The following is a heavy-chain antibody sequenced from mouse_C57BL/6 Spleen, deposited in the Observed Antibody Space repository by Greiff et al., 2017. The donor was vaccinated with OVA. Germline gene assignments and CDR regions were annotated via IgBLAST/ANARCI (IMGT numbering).Heavy chain of an antibody. CDR1: GYAFSSSW. CDR3: ARSGITTVEGYAMDY. CDR2: IYPGDGDT. Sequence: QVQLQQSGPELVKPGASVKISCKASGYAFSSSWMNWVKQRPGKGLEWIGRIYPGDGDTNYNGKFKGKATLTADKSSSTAYMQLSSLTSEDSAVYFCARSGITTVEGYAMDYWGQGTSVTVSS. J-gene: IGHJ4*01. V-gene: IGHV1-82*01. D-gene: IGHD1-1*01.